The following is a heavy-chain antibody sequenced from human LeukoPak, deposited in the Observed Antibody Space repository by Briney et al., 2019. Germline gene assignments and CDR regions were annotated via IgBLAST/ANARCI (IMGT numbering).Heavy chain of an antibody. Sequence: GGSLRLSCAASGFTFRSYWMQWVRQAPGKGLVWVSRINSDGSTRSYADSVKGRFTISRDNAQNMLYLQMDSLRAEDTAVYYCARDQVFDFWGQGTLVTVPS. CDR1: GFTFRSYW. CDR3: ARDQVFDF. J-gene: IGHJ5*01. CDR2: INSDGSTR. V-gene: IGHV3-74*01.